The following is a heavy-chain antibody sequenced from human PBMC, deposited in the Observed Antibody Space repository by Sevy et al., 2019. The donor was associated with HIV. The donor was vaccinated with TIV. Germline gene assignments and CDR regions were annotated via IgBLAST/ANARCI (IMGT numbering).Heavy chain of an antibody. J-gene: IGHJ4*02. V-gene: IGHV1-69*13. Sequence: ASVKVSCKASGGTFSSYAISWVRQAPGQGLEWMGRIIPIFGTANYEQKFQGRVTITADESTSTAYMELSSLRSEDTAVYYCARGGSGRYYYFDYRGQGTLVTVSS. CDR3: ARGGSGRYYYFDY. CDR1: GGTFSSYA. D-gene: IGHD3-10*01. CDR2: IIPIFGTA.